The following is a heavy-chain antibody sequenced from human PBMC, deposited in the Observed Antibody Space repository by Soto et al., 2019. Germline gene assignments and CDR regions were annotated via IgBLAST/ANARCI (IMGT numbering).Heavy chain of an antibody. Sequence: PSETLSLTCTVSGGSISSGGYYWSWIRQHPGKGLEWIGYIYYSGSTYYNPSLKSRVTISVDTSKNQFSLKLSSVTAADTAVYYCASGSVQYSSSWYENWGQGTLVTVSS. CDR1: GGSISSGGYY. J-gene: IGHJ4*02. CDR2: IYYSGST. D-gene: IGHD6-13*01. V-gene: IGHV4-31*03. CDR3: ASGSVQYSSSWYEN.